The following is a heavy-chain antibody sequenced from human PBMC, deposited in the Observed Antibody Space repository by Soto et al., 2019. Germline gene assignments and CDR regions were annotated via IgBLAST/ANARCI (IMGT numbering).Heavy chain of an antibody. D-gene: IGHD3-22*01. CDR1: GYTFTGYY. J-gene: IGHJ4*02. CDR2: INPNSGGT. Sequence: QVQLVQSGAEVKKPGASVKVSCKASGYTFTGYYMHWVRQAPGQGLEWMGWINPNSGGTNYAQKFQGWVTMTRDTSISTAYMELSRLRSDDTAVYYCARGHHYYDSSGYYRGWGFDYWGQGTLVTVSS. CDR3: ARGHHYYDSSGYYRGWGFDY. V-gene: IGHV1-2*04.